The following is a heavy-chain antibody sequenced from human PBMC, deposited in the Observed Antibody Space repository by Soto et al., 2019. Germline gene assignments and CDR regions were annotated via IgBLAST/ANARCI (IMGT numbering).Heavy chain of an antibody. Sequence: GGSLRLSCAASGFTFSSYSMNWVRQAPGKGLEWVSSISSSSSYIYYADSVKGRFTISRDNAKNSLYLQMNSLRAEDTAVYYCARGPAAWGPPLVVQAAIREPNWFDPWGQGTLVTVSS. CDR1: GFTFSSYS. D-gene: IGHD2-2*01. CDR3: ARGPAAWGPPLVVQAAIREPNWFDP. J-gene: IGHJ5*02. CDR2: ISSSSSYI. V-gene: IGHV3-21*01.